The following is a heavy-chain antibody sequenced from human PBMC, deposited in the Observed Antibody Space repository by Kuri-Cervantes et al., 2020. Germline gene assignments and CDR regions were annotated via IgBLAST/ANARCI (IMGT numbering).Heavy chain of an antibody. Sequence: GESLKISCAASGFTFDDYAMHWVRQAPGKGLEWVSLISWDGGSTYYADSVKGRFTISRDTSKNTLYLQMHSLRPEDTAVYYCAREGVQWRVLDYWGQGTLVTVSS. CDR3: AREGVQWRVLDY. D-gene: IGHD6-19*01. V-gene: IGHV3-43D*04. CDR2: ISWDGGST. CDR1: GFTFDDYA. J-gene: IGHJ4*02.